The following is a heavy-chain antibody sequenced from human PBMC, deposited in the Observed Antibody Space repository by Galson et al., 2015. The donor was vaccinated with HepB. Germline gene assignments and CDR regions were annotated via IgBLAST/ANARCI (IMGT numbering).Heavy chain of an antibody. CDR1: GFTFGSYG. V-gene: IGHV3-23*01. CDR2: ISSSGGST. J-gene: IGHJ4*02. D-gene: IGHD5-12*01. CDR3: ARPYSGHSTASSAFDH. Sequence: SLRLSCAASGFTFGSYGMNWVRQAPGKGLERVSSISSSGGSTYYADSVKGRLTISRDNSKNMVYLQMDSLRAADTAVYYCARPYSGHSTASSAFDHWGQGTLVTVSS.